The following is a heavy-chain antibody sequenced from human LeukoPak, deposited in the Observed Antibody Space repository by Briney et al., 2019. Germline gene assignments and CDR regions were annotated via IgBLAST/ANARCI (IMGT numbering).Heavy chain of an antibody. V-gene: IGHV1-18*01. D-gene: IGHD3-10*01. CDR3: ARDYRGDPYQYGSGSYGRGDY. J-gene: IGHJ4*02. Sequence: ASVKVSCKASGYTFTSYGISWVRQAPGQGLEWMGWISAYNGNTNYAQKLQGRVTMTTDTSTSTAYMELRSLRSDDTAVYYCARDYRGDPYQYGSGSYGRGDYWGQGTLVTVSS. CDR1: GYTFTSYG. CDR2: ISAYNGNT.